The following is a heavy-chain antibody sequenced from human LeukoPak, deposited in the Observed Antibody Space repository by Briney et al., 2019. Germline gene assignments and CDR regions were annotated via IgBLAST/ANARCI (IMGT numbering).Heavy chain of an antibody. D-gene: IGHD2-2*02. J-gene: IGHJ6*03. Sequence: SETLSLTCTVSGGPISSYYWSWIRQPAGKGLEWIGRIYTSGSTNYNPSLKSRVTMSVDTSKNQFSLKLSPVTAADTAVYYCARGGYCSSTSCYRAYYYYYMDVWGKGTTVTVSS. V-gene: IGHV4-4*07. CDR1: GGPISSYY. CDR2: IYTSGST. CDR3: ARGGYCSSTSCYRAYYYYYMDV.